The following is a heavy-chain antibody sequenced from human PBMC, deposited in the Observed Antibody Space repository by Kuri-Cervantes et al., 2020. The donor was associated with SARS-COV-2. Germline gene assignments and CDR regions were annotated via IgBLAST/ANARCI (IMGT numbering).Heavy chain of an antibody. V-gene: IGHV4-39*01. Sequence: GSLRLSCTVSVGSSSSSSYYWGWIRQPPGKGLEWIGSIYYSGSTYYNPSLKSRVTISVDTSKNQLSLKLSSVTATDTAVYYCARSYCTSTSCYRRADFDYWGQGALVTVSS. CDR1: VGSSSSSSYY. CDR2: IYYSGST. J-gene: IGHJ4*02. CDR3: ARSYCTSTSCYRRADFDY. D-gene: IGHD2-2*02.